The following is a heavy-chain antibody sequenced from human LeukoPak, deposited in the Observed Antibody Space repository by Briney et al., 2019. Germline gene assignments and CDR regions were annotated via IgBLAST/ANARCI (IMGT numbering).Heavy chain of an antibody. J-gene: IGHJ3*02. Sequence: AGGSLRLSCAASGFTFDDYALHWARQAPGKGLEWVSAISGSGGSTYYADSVKDRFTISRDNSKNTLYLQMNSLRAEDTAVYYCAKGKIVVLAFDIWGQGTMVTVSS. CDR1: GFTFDDYA. D-gene: IGHD3-22*01. CDR3: AKGKIVVLAFDI. V-gene: IGHV3-23*01. CDR2: ISGSGGST.